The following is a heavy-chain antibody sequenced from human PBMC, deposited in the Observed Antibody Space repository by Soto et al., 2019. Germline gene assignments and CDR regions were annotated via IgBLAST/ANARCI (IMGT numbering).Heavy chain of an antibody. CDR1: GFTFSSYS. Sequence: PGGALRVSCAASGFTFSSYSMSWVRQAPGKGLEWVSAISGSGGSTYYADAVKGRFTISRDNSKNTLYLQMNSLRAEDTALYYCAKSERSDDYYSYYYGMDVWGQGTTVTASS. CDR2: ISGSGGST. D-gene: IGHD3-16*01. V-gene: IGHV3-23*01. J-gene: IGHJ6*02. CDR3: AKSERSDDYYSYYYGMDV.